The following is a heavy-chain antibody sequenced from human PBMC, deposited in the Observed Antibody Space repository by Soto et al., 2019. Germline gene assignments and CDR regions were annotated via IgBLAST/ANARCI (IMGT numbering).Heavy chain of an antibody. CDR2: IIPIFGTA. D-gene: IGHD2-15*01. CDR1: GGTFSSYA. V-gene: IGHV1-69*06. Sequence: QVQLVQSGAEVKKPGSSVKVSCKASGGTFSSYAISWVRQAPGQGLEWMGGIIPIFGTANYAQKFQGRVTITADKSTSTAYMELSSLRSEVTAVYYCARDLGYCSGGSCYVRGWFDPWGQGTLVTVSS. J-gene: IGHJ5*02. CDR3: ARDLGYCSGGSCYVRGWFDP.